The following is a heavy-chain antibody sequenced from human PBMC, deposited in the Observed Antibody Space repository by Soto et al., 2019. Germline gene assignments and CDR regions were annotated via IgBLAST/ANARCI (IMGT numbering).Heavy chain of an antibody. D-gene: IGHD2-21*02. Sequence: ASETLSLTCTVSGGSISSGDYYWSWIRQPPGKDLEWIGYIYYSGSTYYNPSLKSRVTISVDTSKNQFSLKLSSVTAADTAVYYCARQRTTVVTQAYFDHWGQGALVTVSS. J-gene: IGHJ4*02. CDR1: GGSISSGDYY. CDR2: IYYSGST. V-gene: IGHV4-30-4*01. CDR3: ARQRTTVVTQAYFDH.